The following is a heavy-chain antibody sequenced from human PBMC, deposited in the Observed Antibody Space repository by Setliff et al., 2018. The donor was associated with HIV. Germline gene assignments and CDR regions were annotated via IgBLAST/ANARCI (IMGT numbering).Heavy chain of an antibody. J-gene: IGHJ4*02. CDR2: IDHSGNI. V-gene: IGHV4-34*01. D-gene: IGHD3-10*01. CDR3: ARGLNYYGSGSYLPLGY. CDR1: GGSFNDYY. Sequence: SETLSLTCAVYGGSFNDYYWTWIRQPPGKGLEWIGEIDHSGNIKYYASLKSRVTISKDTSKNQISLKLRSVTAADTAVYYCARGLNYYGSGSYLPLGYWGQGTLVTVSS.